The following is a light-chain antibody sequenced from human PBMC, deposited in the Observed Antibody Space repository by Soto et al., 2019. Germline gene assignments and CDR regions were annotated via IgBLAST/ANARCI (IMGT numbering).Light chain of an antibody. CDR1: SSDVGGYNY. CDR3: SSYTSSSIVV. Sequence: QSVLTQPASVSGSPGQSITISCTGTSSDVGGYNYVSWYQQHPGKAPKLMIYDVSNRPSWVSNRFSGSKSGNTASLTISGLQAEDEADYYCSSYTSSSIVVFGGGTKLTVL. J-gene: IGLJ2*01. CDR2: DVS. V-gene: IGLV2-14*01.